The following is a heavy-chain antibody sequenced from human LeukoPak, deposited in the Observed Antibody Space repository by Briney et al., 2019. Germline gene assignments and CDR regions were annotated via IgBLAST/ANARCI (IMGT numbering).Heavy chain of an antibody. CDR2: INHSGST. D-gene: IGHD3-10*01. CDR1: GGSFSGYY. V-gene: IGHV4-34*01. Sequence: PSETLSLTCAVYGGSFSGYYWSWIRQPPGKGLEWIGEINHSGSTNYNPSLKSRVTISVDTSKNQFSLKLSSVTAADTAVYYCARHAWVRGVIMEYYYYYMDVWGKGTTVTISS. CDR3: ARHAWVRGVIMEYYYYYMDV. J-gene: IGHJ6*03.